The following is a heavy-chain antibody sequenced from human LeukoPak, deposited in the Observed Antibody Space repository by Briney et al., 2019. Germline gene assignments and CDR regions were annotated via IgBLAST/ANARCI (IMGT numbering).Heavy chain of an antibody. CDR1: GFTFSDYY. D-gene: IGHD3-10*01. J-gene: IGHJ4*02. V-gene: IGHV3-11*04. CDR3: ALTPDYYGSGSFDY. CDR2: ISSSGSTI. Sequence: KPGGSLRLSCAASGFTFSDYYMSWIRQAPGKGLEWVSYISSSGSTIYYADSVKDRFTISRDNAKNSPYLQMNSLRAEDTAVYYCALTPDYYGSGSFDYWGQGTLVTVSS.